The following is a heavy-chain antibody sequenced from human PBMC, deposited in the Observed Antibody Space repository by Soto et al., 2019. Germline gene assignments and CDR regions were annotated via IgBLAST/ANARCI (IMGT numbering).Heavy chain of an antibody. CDR1: GFNFSKFG. J-gene: IGHJ4*01. Sequence: QAHLVEFGGRVVQLGRSLRLSCAASGFNFSKFGTYRVRQAPGKGLEWVAVIWYDGSQKYYADSVKGRFTISRDNSNNTLYLQMSSLRAEDTAVYYCAKEVWGLYTFGRPLDNWGHGTLVTVSS. D-gene: IGHD3-16*01. CDR2: IWYDGSQK. V-gene: IGHV3-33*07. CDR3: AKEVWGLYTFGRPLDN.